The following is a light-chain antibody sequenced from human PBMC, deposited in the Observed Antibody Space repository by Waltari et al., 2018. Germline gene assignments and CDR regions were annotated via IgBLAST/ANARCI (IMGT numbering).Light chain of an antibody. V-gene: IGKV1-6*01. CDR2: AAS. CDR1: QGIRNE. CDR3: LQDYSYPRT. Sequence: AIQMTQSPSSLSASVGDRIIITCRASQGIRNELGWYQQKPGNAPKLLIYAASSLQSGVPPRFSGSGSGTDFTLSISSLQPEDFATYYCLQDYSYPRTFGQGTKVEIK. J-gene: IGKJ1*01.